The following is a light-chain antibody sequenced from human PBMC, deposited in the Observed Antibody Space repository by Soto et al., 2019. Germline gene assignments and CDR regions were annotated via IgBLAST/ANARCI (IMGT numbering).Light chain of an antibody. CDR1: QSVRSSY. Sequence: EIVLTQSPGTLSLSPGGRATLSCRASQSVRSSYLAWYQQRPGQAPRLLIFGASFRAIGIPDRFSGSGSGTDFTLTISRLEPEDFAVYYCQHYGSPLTFGGGTKVDIK. CDR2: GAS. J-gene: IGKJ4*01. CDR3: QHYGSPLT. V-gene: IGKV3-20*01.